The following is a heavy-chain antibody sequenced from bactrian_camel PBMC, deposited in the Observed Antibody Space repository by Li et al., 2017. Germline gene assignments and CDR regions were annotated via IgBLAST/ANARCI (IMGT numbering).Heavy chain of an antibody. J-gene: IGHJ6*01. CDR1: GNTDDTRC. Sequence: HVQLVESGGGSVQAGGSLKLSCVASGNTDDTRCMAWFRQAAGKEREDVALAGISGDDSTTYVDSVKDRFTISRDNAKNILYLQMNSLKPEDTAMYYCAADRNPGYRACTMIAKGLGPPADFGYWGQGTQVTVS. D-gene: IGHD1*01. CDR2: GISGDDST. V-gene: IGHV3S26*01. CDR3: AADRNPGYRACTMIAKGLGPPADFGY.